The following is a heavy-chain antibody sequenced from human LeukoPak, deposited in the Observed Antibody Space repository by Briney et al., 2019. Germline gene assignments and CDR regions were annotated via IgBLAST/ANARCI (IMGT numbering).Heavy chain of an antibody. CDR2: INHSGST. J-gene: IGHJ5*02. CDR1: GGSFSGYY. V-gene: IGHV4-34*01. D-gene: IGHD6-13*01. Sequence: SETLSLTCAVYGGSFSGYYWSWIRQPPGKGLEWIGEINHSGSTNYNPSLKSRVTISVGTSKNQFSLKLSSVTAADTAVYYCARDSIAAAGQNWFDPWGQGTLVTVSS. CDR3: ARDSIAAAGQNWFDP.